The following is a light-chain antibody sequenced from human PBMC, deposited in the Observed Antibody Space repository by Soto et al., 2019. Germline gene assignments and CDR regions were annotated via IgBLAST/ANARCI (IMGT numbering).Light chain of an antibody. CDR3: ASYAGSNNWGV. Sequence: QSALTQPPSASGSPGQSVTISCTGTGNDVGGYNYVSWYQQYPGKAPKLIIYEVYKRPSGVPDRLSGSKSGNTASLTVSGLQAEDEADYYCASYAGSNNWGVFGGGTKLTVL. CDR2: EVY. V-gene: IGLV2-8*01. J-gene: IGLJ3*02. CDR1: GNDVGGYNY.